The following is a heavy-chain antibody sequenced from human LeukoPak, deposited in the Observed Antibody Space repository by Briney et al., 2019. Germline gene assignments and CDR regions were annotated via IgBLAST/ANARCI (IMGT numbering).Heavy chain of an antibody. CDR3: GGGGGLDV. CDR2: INHNGNVN. V-gene: IGHV3-7*03. D-gene: IGHD3-16*01. J-gene: IGHJ6*02. CDR1: GFTFSSYW. Sequence: GGSLRLSCAASGFTFSSYWMNWARQAPGKGLEWVASINHNGNVNYYVDSVKGRFTISRDNAKNSLYLQISNLRAEDTAVYFCGGGGGLDVGGQGATVPVSS.